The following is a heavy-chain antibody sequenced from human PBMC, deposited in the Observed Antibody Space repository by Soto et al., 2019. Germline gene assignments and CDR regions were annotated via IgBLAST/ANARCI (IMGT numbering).Heavy chain of an antibody. CDR3: ASLGRSYDFWSGYQDDAFDI. J-gene: IGHJ3*02. Sequence: ASVKVSCKASGYTFTSYGISWVRQAPGQGLEWMGWISAYNGNTNYAQKLQGRDTMTTDTSTSTAYMELRSLRSDDTAVYYCASLGRSYDFWSGYQDDAFDIWGQGTMVTVSS. V-gene: IGHV1-18*01. CDR2: ISAYNGNT. CDR1: GYTFTSYG. D-gene: IGHD3-3*01.